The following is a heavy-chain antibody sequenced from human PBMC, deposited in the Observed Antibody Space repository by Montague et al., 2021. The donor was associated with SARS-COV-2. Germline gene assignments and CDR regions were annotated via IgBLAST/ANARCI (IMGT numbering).Heavy chain of an antibody. V-gene: IGHV3-21*01. J-gene: IGHJ6*02. CDR3: ARDVPPGTVVTRGRYFYYYGMDV. CDR2: ISSSRTFI. D-gene: IGHD4-23*01. Sequence: SLRLSCAASEFTFSTYSMNWVRQVPGKGLEWVSSISSSRTFIYYADSVKGRFTISRDNAKNSLYLQMNSLRAEDSAVYYCARDVPPGTVVTRGRYFYYYGMDVWGQGTTVTVSS. CDR1: EFTFSTYS.